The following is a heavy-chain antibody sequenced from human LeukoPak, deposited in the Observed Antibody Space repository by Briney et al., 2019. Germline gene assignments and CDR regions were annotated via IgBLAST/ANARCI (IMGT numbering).Heavy chain of an antibody. Sequence: GGSLRLSCAASGFTFSSSWMTWVRPGPGKGLEWVAHINEDGTDKYYVDSVTGRFTISRYNTKNSLYQQMSSLRDEDTAVYYCATWSNAWEFDYWGQGALVSVSS. CDR3: ATWSNAWEFDY. CDR1: GFTFSSSW. V-gene: IGHV3-7*05. CDR2: INEDGTDK. J-gene: IGHJ4*02. D-gene: IGHD1-26*01.